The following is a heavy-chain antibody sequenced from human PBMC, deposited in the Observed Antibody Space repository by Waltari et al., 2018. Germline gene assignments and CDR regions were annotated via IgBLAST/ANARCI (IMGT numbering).Heavy chain of an antibody. CDR3: ARDDHGQQLAY. J-gene: IGHJ1*01. CDR1: GFTFEDFT. V-gene: IGHV3-43*01. D-gene: IGHD6-13*01. CDR2: ISWDGGDR. Sequence: EVRLVESGGVGVQPGGSLRLSCAGSGFTFEDFTMPWVLQAPGKGLEWVSYISWDGGDRFYADSVKGRFTISRDNTKNSLYLQMNSLRTDDTALYYCARDDHGQQLAYWGQGTLVTVSS.